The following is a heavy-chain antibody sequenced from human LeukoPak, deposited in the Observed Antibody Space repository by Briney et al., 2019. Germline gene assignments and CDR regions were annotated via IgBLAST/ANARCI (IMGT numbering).Heavy chain of an antibody. D-gene: IGHD6-13*01. V-gene: IGHV3-30*03. Sequence: GRSLRLSCAASGFTFGTYGMHWVRQAPGKGLEWVAVISYDGSNKYYADSVKGRFTISRDNSKNTLYLQMNSLRAEDTAVYYCARDVVGSSNNGMDVWGQGTTVTVSS. CDR2: ISYDGSNK. CDR3: ARDVVGSSNNGMDV. CDR1: GFTFGTYG. J-gene: IGHJ6*02.